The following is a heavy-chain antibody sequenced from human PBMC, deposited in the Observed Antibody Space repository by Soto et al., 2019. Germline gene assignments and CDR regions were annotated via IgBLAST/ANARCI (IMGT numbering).Heavy chain of an antibody. V-gene: IGHV5-10-1*01. CDR1: GYSFTSYW. Sequence: GESLKISCKGSGYSFTSYWISWVRQMPGKGLEWMGRIDPSDSYTNYSPSFQGHVTISADKSISTAYLQWSSLKASDTAMYYCARHFDWLLDYFDYWGQGTLVTVSS. CDR2: IDPSDSYT. CDR3: ARHFDWLLDYFDY. D-gene: IGHD3-9*01. J-gene: IGHJ4*02.